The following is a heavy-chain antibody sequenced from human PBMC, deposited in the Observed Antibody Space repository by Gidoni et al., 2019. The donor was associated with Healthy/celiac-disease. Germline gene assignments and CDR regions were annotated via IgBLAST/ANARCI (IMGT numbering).Heavy chain of an antibody. J-gene: IGHJ5*02. CDR3: ARGYGDTEGEWFDP. CDR1: GGSFSGYY. D-gene: IGHD4-17*01. CDR2: INHSGST. V-gene: IGHV4-34*01. Sequence: QVQLQQWGAGLLKPPETVPLTCAVHGGSFSGYYWSWIRQPPGKGLEWIGEINHSGSTNYNPSLKSRVTISVDTSKNQFSLKLSSVTAADTAVYYCARGYGDTEGEWFDPWGQGTLVTVSS.